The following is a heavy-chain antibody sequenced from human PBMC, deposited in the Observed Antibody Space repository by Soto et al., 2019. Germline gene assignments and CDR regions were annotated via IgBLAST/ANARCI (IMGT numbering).Heavy chain of an antibody. D-gene: IGHD2-21*02. V-gene: IGHV1-3*01. CDR2: INAGNGNT. CDR1: GYTFTNYA. J-gene: IGHJ6*02. CDR3: ARDFGDSRGSYYYYGMDV. Sequence: ASVKVSCKASGYTFTNYAIHWVRQAPGQRLEWMGWINAGNGNTKSSENFQGRVTISRATSATTACLELSSLRAEDTAVYYCARDFGDSRGSYYYYGMDVWGQGTTVTVSS.